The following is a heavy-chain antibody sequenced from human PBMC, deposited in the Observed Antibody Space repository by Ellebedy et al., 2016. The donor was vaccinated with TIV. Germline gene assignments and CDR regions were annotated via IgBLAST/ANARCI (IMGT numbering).Heavy chain of an antibody. Sequence: GESLKISXAASGFTFRNYVMHWVRQAPGKGLEWVSMISYDGSNQLYADCVKGQFTISRDNSKNTLSLQMNSLRAEDTAVYYCARDYYGSVSYSTGIEYWGQGTLVTVSS. CDR2: ISYDGSNQ. CDR1: GFTFRNYV. V-gene: IGHV3-30-3*01. CDR3: ARDYYGSVSYSTGIEY. D-gene: IGHD3-10*01. J-gene: IGHJ4*02.